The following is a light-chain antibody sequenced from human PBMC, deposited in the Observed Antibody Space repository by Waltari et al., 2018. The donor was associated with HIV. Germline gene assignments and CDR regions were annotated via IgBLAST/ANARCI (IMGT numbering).Light chain of an antibody. CDR2: SDI. Sequence: QSALTQPPSVSGAPGQRVTISCTGNRSNIGAGFFVHWYQHLPGTAPKLLVYSDINRPSGVPDRLSGSKSGTSASLVITGLQAEDEADYYCQSYDSSLRASVFGGGTKLTVL. J-gene: IGLJ2*01. V-gene: IGLV1-40*01. CDR1: RSNIGAGFF. CDR3: QSYDSSLRASV.